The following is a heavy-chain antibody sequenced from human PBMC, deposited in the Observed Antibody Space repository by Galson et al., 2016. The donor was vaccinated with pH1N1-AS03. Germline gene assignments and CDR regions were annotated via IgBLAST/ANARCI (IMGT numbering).Heavy chain of an antibody. Sequence: SLRLSCAASGFTFRSYWMSWVRQAPGKGLEWVANIKEDGSEKYFVASVKGRFTISRDNAKNSLYLQMHSLRAEDTAVYYCARSIVGRFTYYLDKWGQGTLVTVSS. CDR2: IKEDGSEK. J-gene: IGHJ4*02. D-gene: IGHD1-26*01. CDR3: ARSIVGRFTYYLDK. CDR1: GFTFRSYW. V-gene: IGHV3-7*01.